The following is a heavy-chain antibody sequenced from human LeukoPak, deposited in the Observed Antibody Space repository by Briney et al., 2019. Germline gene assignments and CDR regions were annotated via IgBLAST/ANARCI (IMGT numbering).Heavy chain of an antibody. CDR1: GGSISSSSYY. CDR3: AREVQQQLVQAGWFDP. V-gene: IGHV4-39*07. CDR2: IYYSGST. Sequence: PSETLSLTCTVSGGSISSSSYYWGWIRQPPGKGLEWIGSIYYSGSTNYNPSLKSRVTISVDTSKNQFSLKLSSVTAADTAVYYCAREVQQQLVQAGWFDPWGQGTLVTVSS. D-gene: IGHD6-13*01. J-gene: IGHJ5*02.